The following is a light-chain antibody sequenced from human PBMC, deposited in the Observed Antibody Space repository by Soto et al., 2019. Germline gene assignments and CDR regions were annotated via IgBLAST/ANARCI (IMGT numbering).Light chain of an antibody. CDR3: QQRSNWPPIT. CDR1: QTISTW. J-gene: IGKJ5*01. Sequence: GDRVTITCRASQTISTWMAWYQQKPGKAPKLLVYDASTLQSGVASRFSGSGSGTEFTLTISSLEPEDFAVYYFQQRSNWPPITFGQGTRLEIK. CDR2: DAS. V-gene: IGKV1-5*01.